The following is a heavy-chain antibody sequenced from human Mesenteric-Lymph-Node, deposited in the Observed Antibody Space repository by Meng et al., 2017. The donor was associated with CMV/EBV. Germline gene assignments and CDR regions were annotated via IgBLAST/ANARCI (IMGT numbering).Heavy chain of an antibody. CDR2: ISSSGSTI. D-gene: IGHD3-22*01. V-gene: IGHV3-11*04. J-gene: IGHJ3*02. CDR3: ARVAPYYYDSSGYYYGAFDI. CDR1: GFTFSDYY. Sequence: GESLKISCAASGFTFSDYYMKWVRQAPGKGLEWVSYISSSGSTIYYADSVKGRFTISRDNAKNSLYLQMNSLRAEDTAVYYCARVAPYYYDSSGYYYGAFDIWGQGTMVTVSS.